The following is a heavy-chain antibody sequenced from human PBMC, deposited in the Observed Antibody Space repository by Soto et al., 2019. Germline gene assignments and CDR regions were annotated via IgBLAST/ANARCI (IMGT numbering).Heavy chain of an antibody. D-gene: IGHD3-10*01. CDR2: IYYSGST. CDR3: ARYTQTTMFDY. Sequence: QLHLQESGPGLVKPSETLSLTCTVSGGSISSGSYYWGWIRQPPGKGLEWIGSIYYSGSTFYNPSLKSRVTISVDTSKTQFSLKLSSVTAADTAVYYCARYTQTTMFDYWGQGTLVTVSS. CDR1: GGSISSGSYY. J-gene: IGHJ4*02. V-gene: IGHV4-39*01.